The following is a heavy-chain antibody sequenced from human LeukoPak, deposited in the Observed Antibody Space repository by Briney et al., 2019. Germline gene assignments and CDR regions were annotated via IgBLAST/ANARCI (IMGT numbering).Heavy chain of an antibody. CDR2: IHPSGTL. CDR1: GASFSSGDQY. V-gene: IGHV4-31*03. D-gene: IGHD3-22*01. CDR3: SRGLDSRKLGY. Sequence: SETLSLTCTVSGASFSSGDQYWNWIRQSPGNGLEWIGSIHPSGTLYNNPSLESRVTMSMDTSKNQFSLNLNSVTAADTAVYFCSRGLDSRKLGYWGQGTLVTVSS. J-gene: IGHJ4*02.